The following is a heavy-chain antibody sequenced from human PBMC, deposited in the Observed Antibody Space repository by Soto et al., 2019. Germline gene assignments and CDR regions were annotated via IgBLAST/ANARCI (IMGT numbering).Heavy chain of an antibody. J-gene: IGHJ4*02. CDR1: GFTFSSYS. V-gene: IGHV3-21*01. D-gene: IGHD3-10*01. CDR3: ASGLLWFGELSGFDY. Sequence: GGSLRLSCAASGFTFSSYSMNWVRQAPGKGLEWVSSISSSSSYIYYADSVKGRFTISRDNAKNSLYLQMNSLRAEDTAVYYCASGLLWFGELSGFDYWGQGTLVTVSS. CDR2: ISSSSSYI.